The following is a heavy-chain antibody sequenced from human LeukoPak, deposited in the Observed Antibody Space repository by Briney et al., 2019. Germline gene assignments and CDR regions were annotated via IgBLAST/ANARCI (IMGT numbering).Heavy chain of an antibody. Sequence: PSETLSLTCTVCGGSISSYYWSWIRQPPGKGLEWIGYIYYSGSTNYNPSLKSRVTISVDTSKNQFSLKLSSVTAADTAVYYCARDQDSSGWYYDYWGQGTLVTVSS. J-gene: IGHJ4*02. D-gene: IGHD6-19*01. CDR3: ARDQDSSGWYYDY. CDR1: GGSISSYY. CDR2: IYYSGST. V-gene: IGHV4-59*01.